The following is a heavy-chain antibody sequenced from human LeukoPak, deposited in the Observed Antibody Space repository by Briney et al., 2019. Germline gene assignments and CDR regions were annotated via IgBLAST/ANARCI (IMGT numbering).Heavy chain of an antibody. V-gene: IGHV4-30-4*01. CDR3: AREGTMVRGVIPLGFDY. CDR1: GGSISSGDYY. D-gene: IGHD3-10*01. J-gene: IGHJ4*02. Sequence: SETLSLTCTASGGSISSGDYYWSWIRQPPGKGLVWIGYIYYSGSTYYNPSLKSRVTISVDTSKNQFSLKLSSVTAADTAVYYCAREGTMVRGVIPLGFDYWGQGTLVTVSS. CDR2: IYYSGST.